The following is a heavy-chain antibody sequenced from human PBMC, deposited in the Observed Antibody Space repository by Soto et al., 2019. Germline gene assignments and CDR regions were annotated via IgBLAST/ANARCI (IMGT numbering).Heavy chain of an antibody. D-gene: IGHD6-6*01. V-gene: IGHV4-39*01. CDR2: IYYRGNA. Sequence: QLQLQESGPGLVKPSESLALTCSVSDDSINSDKYYWGWIRQPPGKGLEWIGSIYYRGNAYYNPSLQPRVTISLDKSKSQFSLKLNSVTAAYSAVYFWARLEGLATSSDYFDFWGPGALVTVSS. CDR3: ARLEGLATSSDYFDF. CDR1: DDSINSDKYY. J-gene: IGHJ4*02.